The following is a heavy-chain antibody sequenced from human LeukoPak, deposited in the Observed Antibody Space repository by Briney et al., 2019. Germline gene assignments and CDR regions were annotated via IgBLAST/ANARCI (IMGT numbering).Heavy chain of an antibody. J-gene: IGHJ4*02. Sequence: PGGSLRLSCAASGFTFNIAWMSWVRQAPGKGLEWVGRIKSKIDGGTTDYAAPVKGRFTISRDDSKNTLYLQMNSLKTEDTAVYYCAKRSAESSGYFDYWGQGTLVTVSS. CDR1: GFTFNIAW. CDR2: IKSKIDGGTT. D-gene: IGHD6-19*01. CDR3: AKRSAESSGYFDY. V-gene: IGHV3-15*01.